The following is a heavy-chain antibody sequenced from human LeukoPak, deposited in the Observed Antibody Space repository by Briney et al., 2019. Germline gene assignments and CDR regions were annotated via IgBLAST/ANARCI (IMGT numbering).Heavy chain of an antibody. CDR2: ISGGGEST. V-gene: IGHV3-23*01. CDR1: GFTFSSYA. J-gene: IGHJ4*02. CDR3: ARRAGAYSHPYDY. D-gene: IGHD4/OR15-4a*01. Sequence: GGSLRLSCAASGFTFSSYAMSWVRQAPGKGLEWVSAISGGGESTYYADSVKGRFSVSRDNSKNTLYLQMNSLRAEDTAVYYCARRAGAYSHPYDYWGQGTLVTVSS.